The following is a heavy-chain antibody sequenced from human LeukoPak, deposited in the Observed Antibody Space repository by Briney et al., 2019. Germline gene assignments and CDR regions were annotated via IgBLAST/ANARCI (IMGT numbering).Heavy chain of an antibody. CDR1: GFTFSSYE. V-gene: IGHV3-48*03. J-gene: IGHJ4*02. Sequence: QSGGSLRLSCAASGFTFSSYEMNWVRQAPGKGLEWVSYISSSGSTIYYADSVKGRFTISRDNSKNTLYLQMNSLRAEDTAVYYCAKDVHGSGWNYYDYWGQGTLVTVSS. CDR3: AKDVHGSGWNYYDY. CDR2: ISSSGSTI. D-gene: IGHD6-19*01.